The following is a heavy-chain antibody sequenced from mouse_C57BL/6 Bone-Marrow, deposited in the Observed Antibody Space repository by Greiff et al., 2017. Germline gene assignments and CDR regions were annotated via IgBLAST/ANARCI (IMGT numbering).Heavy chain of an antibody. CDR1: GYTFTDYE. V-gene: IGHV1-15*01. Sequence: VQLQQSGAELVRPGASVTLSCKASGYTFTDYEMHWVKQTPVHGLEWIGAIDPETGGTAYNQKFKGKAILTADKSSSTAYMELRSLTSEDSAVYYCTRRVGGTLDYWGQGTTLTVSS. CDR3: TRRVGGTLDY. D-gene: IGHD4-1*01. CDR2: IDPETGGT. J-gene: IGHJ2*01.